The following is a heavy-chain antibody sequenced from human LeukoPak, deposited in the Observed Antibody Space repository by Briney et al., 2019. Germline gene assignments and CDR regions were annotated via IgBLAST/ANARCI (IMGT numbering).Heavy chain of an antibody. Sequence: GGSLRLSCAASGFTFSSYSMNWVRQAPGKGLEWVSYISSSSSTIYYADSVKGRFTISRDNAKNSLYLQMNSLRAEDTTVHYCAREGRYCSSTSCYGAFDIWGQGTMVTVSS. J-gene: IGHJ3*02. V-gene: IGHV3-48*01. D-gene: IGHD2-2*01. CDR2: ISSSSSTI. CDR1: GFTFSSYS. CDR3: AREGRYCSSTSCYGAFDI.